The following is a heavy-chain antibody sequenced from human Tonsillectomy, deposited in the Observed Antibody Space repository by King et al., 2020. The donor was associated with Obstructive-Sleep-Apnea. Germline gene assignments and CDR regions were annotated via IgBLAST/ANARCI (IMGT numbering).Heavy chain of an antibody. D-gene: IGHD3-9*01. CDR1: GFTFSNYG. V-gene: IGHV3-30*18. CDR3: AKAPYYDILTGYWGDYYYSGIDV. J-gene: IGHJ6*02. CDR2: ISYDGSNK. Sequence: VQLVESGGGVVQPGRSLRLSCAASGFTFSNYGMHWVRQAPGKGLEWVAVISYDGSNKYYADSVKGRFTISRDNSKNTLYLQMNSLRAEDTAVYYSAKAPYYDILTGYWGDYYYSGIDVWGQGTTVTVSS.